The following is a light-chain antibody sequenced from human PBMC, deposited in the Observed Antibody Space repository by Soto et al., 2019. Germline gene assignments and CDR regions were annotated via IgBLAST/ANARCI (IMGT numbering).Light chain of an antibody. V-gene: IGLV3-21*02. CDR2: DDA. CDR3: QVWDSNTDHVV. Sequence: SYELTQPPSVSVAPGQTARITCGGSNIGSKSVHWYQQKPGQAPVLVVYDDADRPSGIPARFSGSNSGNTAALTIIRVEAGQEADYYCQVWDSNTDHVVFGGGTKVTVL. CDR1: NIGSKS. J-gene: IGLJ2*01.